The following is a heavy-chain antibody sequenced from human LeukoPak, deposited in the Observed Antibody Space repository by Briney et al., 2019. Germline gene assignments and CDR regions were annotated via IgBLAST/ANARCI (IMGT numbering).Heavy chain of an antibody. CDR1: GLHFSGTA. CDR3: AKDGAQYSSGPECDP. CDR2: ISHDGRNA. V-gene: IGHV3-23*01. D-gene: IGHD6-19*01. J-gene: IGHJ5*02. Sequence: GGSLRLSCAASGLHFSGTAMSWVRQAPGKGLEWVSAISHDGRNAYYADSVKGRFTISRDNSKKTVSLEMSSLTADDTGVYYCAKDGAQYSSGPECDPRGQGALVTVSP.